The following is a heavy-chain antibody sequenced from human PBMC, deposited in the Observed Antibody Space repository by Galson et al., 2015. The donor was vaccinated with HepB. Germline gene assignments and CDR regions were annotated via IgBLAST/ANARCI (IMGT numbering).Heavy chain of an antibody. CDR1: GFTFGSYA. Sequence: SLRLSCAASGFTFGSYAMHWVRQAPGKGLEWVAVISYVGSNKNYAHTVNGRDTISRDNSKNTLYLQVNSLQADDTAVYYCARAGDKANGGYSHYWGQGTLVTVSS. D-gene: IGHD3-22*01. J-gene: IGHJ4*02. CDR2: ISYVGSNK. V-gene: IGHV3-30-3*01. CDR3: ARAGDKANGGYSHY.